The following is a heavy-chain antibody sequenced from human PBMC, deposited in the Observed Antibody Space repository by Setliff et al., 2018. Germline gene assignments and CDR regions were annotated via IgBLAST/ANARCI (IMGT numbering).Heavy chain of an antibody. CDR2: LIPMFGTP. J-gene: IGHJ3*01. Sequence: ASVKVSCKASGDSFSNYAISWVRQAPGQGLEWMGGLIPMFGTPGYAQKFQDRVTLTTDTSTGTAYMELRSLTFDDTAVYYCARDWFCSGGDCSDVFDFWGQGTMVTVSS. CDR1: GDSFSNYA. D-gene: IGHD2-21*02. V-gene: IGHV1-69*05. CDR3: ARDWFCSGGDCSDVFDF.